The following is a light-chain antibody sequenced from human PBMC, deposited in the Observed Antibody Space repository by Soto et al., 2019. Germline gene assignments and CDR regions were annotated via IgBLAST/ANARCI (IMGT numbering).Light chain of an antibody. CDR1: TGAVTSGYY. CDR3: LLFYGDGVV. J-gene: IGLJ2*01. Sequence: QAVVTQAPSLTVSPGGTVTLTCASSTGAVTSGYYPNWFQQKPGQPPRALIYSTTYKHSWTPARFSGSLLGGKAALTLSGVQPEAEYDYYCLLFYGDGVVFGGGTKLTVL. CDR2: STT. V-gene: IGLV7-43*01.